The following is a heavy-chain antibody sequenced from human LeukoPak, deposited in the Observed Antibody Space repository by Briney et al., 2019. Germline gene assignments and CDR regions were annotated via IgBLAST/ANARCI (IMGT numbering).Heavy chain of an antibody. V-gene: IGHV3-48*03. D-gene: IGHD6-13*01. CDR3: ARVGAAAAAGTYYDY. CDR2: ISSSGSTI. Sequence: GGSLRLSCAASGFTFSSYEMNGVRQAPGKGLEWVSYISSSGSTIYYADSVKGRFTISRDNAKNSLYLQMNSLRAEDTAVYYCARVGAAAAAGTYYDYWGQGTLVTVSS. J-gene: IGHJ4*02. CDR1: GFTFSSYE.